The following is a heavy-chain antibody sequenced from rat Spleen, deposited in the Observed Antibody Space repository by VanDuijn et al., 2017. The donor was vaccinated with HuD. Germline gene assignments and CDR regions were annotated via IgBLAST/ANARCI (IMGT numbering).Heavy chain of an antibody. V-gene: IGHV2-1*01. J-gene: IGHJ2*01. Sequence: QVQLKESGPGLVQSSQTLSLICTVSGFSLISNSVHWVRQPPGKGLEWMGGIWGDGSTDYISALKSRLIISRDTSKSQVFLKMNSLQTEDTAMYFCARVGGGWGQGVMVTVSS. CDR3: ARVGGG. D-gene: IGHD4-3*01. CDR1: GFSLISNS. CDR2: IWGDGST.